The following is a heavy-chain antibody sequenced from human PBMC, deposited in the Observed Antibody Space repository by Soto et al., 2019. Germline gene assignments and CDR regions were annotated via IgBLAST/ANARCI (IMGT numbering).Heavy chain of an antibody. CDR3: ASPVKYSSGWYFDY. D-gene: IGHD6-19*01. Sequence: GASVKVSCKASGYTFTGYYMHWVRQAPGQGLEWMGWINPNSGGTNYAQKFQGRVTMTRDTSASTAYMELSSLRSEDTAVYYCASPVKYSSGWYFDYWGQGTLVTVSS. CDR2: INPNSGGT. V-gene: IGHV1-2*02. CDR1: GYTFTGYY. J-gene: IGHJ4*02.